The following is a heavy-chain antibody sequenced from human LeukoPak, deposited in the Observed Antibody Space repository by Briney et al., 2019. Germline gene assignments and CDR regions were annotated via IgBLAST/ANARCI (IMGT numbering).Heavy chain of an antibody. CDR3: ARDPVGAIDY. V-gene: IGHV3-21*01. D-gene: IGHD1-26*01. Sequence: GGSLRLSCAASGFTFSSYSMNWVRQAPGKGLEWVSYISSSSSYIYYAESVKGRFTISRDNAKNSLYLQMNSLRAEDTAVYYCARDPVGAIDYWGQGTLVTVSS. J-gene: IGHJ4*02. CDR1: GFTFSSYS. CDR2: ISSSSSYI.